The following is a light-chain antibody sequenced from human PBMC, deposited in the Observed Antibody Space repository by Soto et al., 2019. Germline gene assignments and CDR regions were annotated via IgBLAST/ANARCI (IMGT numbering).Light chain of an antibody. CDR1: SSNVGGYDL. V-gene: IGLV2-23*01. Sequence: QSVLTQPASVSGSPGQSITISCTGTSSNVGGYDLVSWYQQHAGKVPKLVIYDASRRPSGVSDRFSGSKSGNTASLTISGLQAEDEADYYCCSYAGGSTVVFGGGTKLTVL. CDR2: DAS. CDR3: CSYAGGSTVV. J-gene: IGLJ2*01.